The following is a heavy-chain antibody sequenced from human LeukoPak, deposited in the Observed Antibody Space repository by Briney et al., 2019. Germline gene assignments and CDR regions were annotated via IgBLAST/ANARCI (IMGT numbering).Heavy chain of an antibody. Sequence: SETLSLTCTVSGGSISSYYWSWIRQPPGKGLEWIGYIYYSGSTNYNPTLKSRVTMSVDTSKNQFSLKLSSVTAADTAVYYCARDQGGYGTEAFDIWGQGTMVTVSS. CDR2: IYYSGST. V-gene: IGHV4-59*12. CDR1: GGSISSYY. D-gene: IGHD6-25*01. J-gene: IGHJ3*02. CDR3: ARDQGGYGTEAFDI.